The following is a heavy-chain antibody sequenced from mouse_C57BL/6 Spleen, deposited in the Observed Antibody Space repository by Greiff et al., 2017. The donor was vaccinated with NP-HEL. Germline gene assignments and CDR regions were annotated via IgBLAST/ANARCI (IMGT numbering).Heavy chain of an antibody. CDR2: ISYDGSN. V-gene: IGHV3-6*01. CDR1: GYSITSGYY. Sequence: EVQLMESGPGLVKPSQSLSLTCSVTGYSITSGYYWNWIRQFPGNKLEWMGYISYDGSNNYNPSLKNRISITRDTSKNQFFLKLNSVTTEDTATYYCARDSDGYVDYWGQGTTLTVSS. J-gene: IGHJ2*01. D-gene: IGHD2-3*01. CDR3: ARDSDGYVDY.